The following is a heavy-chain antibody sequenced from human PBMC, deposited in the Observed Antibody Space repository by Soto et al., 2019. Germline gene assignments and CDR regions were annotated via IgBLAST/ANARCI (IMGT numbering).Heavy chain of an antibody. Sequence: QAQLVQSGAEVKKPGASVKVSCKASGYTFTGNYMHWVRQAPGQGFEWMGWINVNSGGTKYAQKFQGWVTMTRDTSISTAYTELSRLRSDDTAVYYCARGDKLSLYPQLDYWGQGTLVTVSS. CDR1: GYTFTGNY. CDR3: ARGDKLSLYPQLDY. CDR2: INVNSGGT. J-gene: IGHJ4*02. V-gene: IGHV1-2*04. D-gene: IGHD3-16*02.